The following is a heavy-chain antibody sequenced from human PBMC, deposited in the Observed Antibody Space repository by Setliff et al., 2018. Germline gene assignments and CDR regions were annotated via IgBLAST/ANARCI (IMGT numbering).Heavy chain of an antibody. V-gene: IGHV3-73*01. CDR2: IRSKSDSYAT. CDR3: ARAIAAAPDPDY. Sequence: PGGSLRLSCAASGFTFSGPAMYWVRQASGKGLERVGRIRSKSDSYATIYAASVRGRFTISRDDSKNTAYLQMNSLRAEDTAVYYCARAIAAAPDPDYWGQGTLVTVSS. CDR1: GFTFSGPA. D-gene: IGHD6-13*01. J-gene: IGHJ4*02.